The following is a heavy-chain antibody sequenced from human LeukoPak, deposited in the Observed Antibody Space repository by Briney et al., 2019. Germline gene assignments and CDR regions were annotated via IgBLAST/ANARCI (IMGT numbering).Heavy chain of an antibody. J-gene: IGHJ6*03. CDR2: IYYTGKT. Sequence: SETLSLTCTVSGGSINSGSHYWGWLRQPPGKGLEWIGSIYYTGKTYYNPSLKSRATMSVDTSKNHFSLTLSSVTAADTAVYYCARGYNWNYNYYYMDVWGKGTTVTVSS. CDR1: GGSINSGSHY. D-gene: IGHD1-20*01. CDR3: ARGYNWNYNYYYMDV. V-gene: IGHV4-39*02.